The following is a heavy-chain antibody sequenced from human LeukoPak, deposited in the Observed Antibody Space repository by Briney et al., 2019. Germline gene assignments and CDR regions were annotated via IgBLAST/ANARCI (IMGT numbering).Heavy chain of an antibody. CDR3: ARDADFWSGRGPYYMDV. J-gene: IGHJ6*03. V-gene: IGHV1-18*01. CDR2: ISAYNGNT. D-gene: IGHD3-3*01. CDR1: GYTFTSYG. Sequence: ASVKVSCKASGYTFTSYGISWVRQAPGQGLEWMGWISAYNGNTNYAQKLQGRVTMTTDTSTSTAYMELRSLRSDDTAVYYCARDADFWSGRGPYYMDVWGKGTTVTVSS.